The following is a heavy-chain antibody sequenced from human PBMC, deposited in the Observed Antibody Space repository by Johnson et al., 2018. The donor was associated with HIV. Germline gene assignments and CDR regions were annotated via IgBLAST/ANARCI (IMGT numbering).Heavy chain of an antibody. Sequence: VQLVESGGGVVQPGRSLRLSCAASGFTFSSYAMHWVRQAPGKGLEWVANIKQDGSEKYYVDSVKGRFTISRDNAKNSLYLQMNSLRAEDTAFYYCARAVGFDYGRGDAFDIWGQGTMVTVSS. CDR3: ARAVGFDYGRGDAFDI. CDR1: GFTFSSYA. V-gene: IGHV3-7*03. J-gene: IGHJ3*02. CDR2: IKQDGSEK. D-gene: IGHD4-17*01.